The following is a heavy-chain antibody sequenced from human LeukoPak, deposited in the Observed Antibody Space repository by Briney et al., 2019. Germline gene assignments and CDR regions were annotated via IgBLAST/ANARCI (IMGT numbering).Heavy chain of an antibody. CDR2: INPNSGGT. D-gene: IGHD6-13*01. CDR1: GYTFTGYY. J-gene: IGHJ5*02. V-gene: IGHV1-2*02. CDR3: ARGLRVGGIAAAT. Sequence: GASVKVSCKASGYTFTGYYMRWVRQAPGQGLEWMGWINPNSGGTNYAQKFQGRVTMTRDTSISTAYMELSRLRSDDTAVYYCARGLRVGGIAAATWGQGTLVTVSS.